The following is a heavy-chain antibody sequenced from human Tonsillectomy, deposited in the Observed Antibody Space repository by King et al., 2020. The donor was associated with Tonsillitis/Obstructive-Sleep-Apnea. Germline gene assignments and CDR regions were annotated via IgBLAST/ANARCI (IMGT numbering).Heavy chain of an antibody. J-gene: IGHJ6*04. CDR1: GFTFSSYA. V-gene: IGHV3-23*04. CDR2: ISGSGGST. CDR3: ARDQAVTSSPGMDV. D-gene: IGHD4-17*01. Sequence: VQLVESGGGLVQPGGSLRLSCAASGFTFSSYAMSWVRQAPGKGLEWVSGISGSGGSTYYADSVKGRFTISRDNSNNTLYLQMNSLRAEETAVYYCARDQAVTSSPGMDVWGKGTTVTVSS.